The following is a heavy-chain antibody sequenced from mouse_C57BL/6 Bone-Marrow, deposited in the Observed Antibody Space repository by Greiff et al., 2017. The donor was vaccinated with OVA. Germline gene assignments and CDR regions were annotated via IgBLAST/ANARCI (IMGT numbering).Heavy chain of an antibody. CDR2: IYPSDSET. D-gene: IGHD2-5*01. CDR3: ARHYSRAY. CDR1: GYTFTNYW. J-gene: IGHJ3*01. V-gene: IGHV1-61*01. Sequence: QVQLQQSGAELVRPGSSVKLSCKASGYTFTNYWMDWVKQRPGQGLEWIGNIYPSDSETPYNQKFKDKATLTVDKSSSTAYMQLSSLTSEDSAVYYCARHYSRAYWGQGTLVTVSA.